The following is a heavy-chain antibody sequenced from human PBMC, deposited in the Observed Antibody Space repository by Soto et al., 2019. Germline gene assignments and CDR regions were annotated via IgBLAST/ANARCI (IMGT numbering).Heavy chain of an antibody. D-gene: IGHD3-22*01. Sequence: VEPMKISCNGSGYSFAGYWITWVRQKPGKGLEWMGRIDPSDSQTYYSPSFRGHVTISATKSITTVFLQWSSLRASDTAMYYCARQIYDSDTGPNFQYYFDSWGQGTPVTVSS. CDR2: IDPSDSQT. J-gene: IGHJ4*02. CDR1: GYSFAGYW. V-gene: IGHV5-10-1*01. CDR3: ARQIYDSDTGPNFQYYFDS.